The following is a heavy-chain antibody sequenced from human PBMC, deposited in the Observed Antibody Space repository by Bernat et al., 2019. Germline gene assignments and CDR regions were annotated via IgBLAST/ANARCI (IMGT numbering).Heavy chain of an antibody. J-gene: IGHJ4*02. V-gene: IGHV3-48*01. CDR1: GFTFSSYS. Sequence: EVQLVESGGGLVQPGGSLRLSCAASGFTFSSYSMNWVRQAPGKGLEWVAYISSSGSTVDYADSVKGRFTISGDNAKNSQYLRMNGLRAEDTAVYYWASGGDSGSRRFDYWGQGTLVTVSS. CDR2: ISSSGSTV. D-gene: IGHD1-26*01. CDR3: ASGGDSGSRRFDY.